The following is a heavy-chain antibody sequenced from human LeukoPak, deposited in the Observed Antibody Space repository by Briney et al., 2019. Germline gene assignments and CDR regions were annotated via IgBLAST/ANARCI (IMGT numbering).Heavy chain of an antibody. V-gene: IGHV3-15*07. Sequence: GSLRLSCAASGFSFSNAWMNWVRQAPGKGLEWVGRIKSKTDGGTTDYAAPVKGRFTISRDDSKNTLYLQMNSLKTEDTAVYYCATDNYFDSSGYYSYWGQGTLVTVSS. J-gene: IGHJ4*02. CDR3: ATDNYFDSSGYYSY. D-gene: IGHD3-22*01. CDR1: GFSFSNAW. CDR2: IKSKTDGGTT.